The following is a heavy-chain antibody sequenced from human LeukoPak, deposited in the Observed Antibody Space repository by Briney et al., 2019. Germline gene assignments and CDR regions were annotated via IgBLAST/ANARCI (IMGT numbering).Heavy chain of an antibody. CDR1: GFTFSRSA. D-gene: IGHD3-22*01. Sequence: GGSLRLSCSASGFTFSRSAMTWVRQLPGKGLEWVSPISGNGQQRYYGDSVKGRFSVSRDNSKNTLYLQMDSLRADDSALYYCAKDGNYDSSGFFIPFDHWGQGTLVTVSS. CDR2: ISGNGQQR. V-gene: IGHV3-23*01. CDR3: AKDGNYDSSGFFIPFDH. J-gene: IGHJ4*02.